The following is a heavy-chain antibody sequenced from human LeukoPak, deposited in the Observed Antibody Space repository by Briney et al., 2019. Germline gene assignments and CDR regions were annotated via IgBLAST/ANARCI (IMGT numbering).Heavy chain of an antibody. D-gene: IGHD5-12*01. V-gene: IGHV4-59*01. CDR3: AREDGRRGYSGFFDP. J-gene: IGHJ5*02. Sequence: PETLPLTCTVSGGSISSYYWSWIRQPPGKGLEWIGYIYYSGSTNYNPSLKSRVTISVDTSKNQFSLKLSSVTAADTAVYYCAREDGRRGYSGFFDPWGQGTLVTVSS. CDR1: GGSISSYY. CDR2: IYYSGST.